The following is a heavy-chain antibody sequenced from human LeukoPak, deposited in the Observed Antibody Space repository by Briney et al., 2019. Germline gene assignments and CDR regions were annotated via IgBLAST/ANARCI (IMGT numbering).Heavy chain of an antibody. CDR2: ISGSGSYT. CDR1: GFTVSDYS. D-gene: IGHD3-3*01. J-gene: IGHJ4*02. V-gene: IGHV3-23*01. Sequence: GGSLRLSCAASGFTVSDYSMAWVRQAPGKGLEWVSAISGSGSYTDYADSVKGRFTISKDNSKNTLYMRMSSLRAEDTAVYYCAKAPRYDFWSGYSHFDYWGQGTLVTVSS. CDR3: AKAPRYDFWSGYSHFDY.